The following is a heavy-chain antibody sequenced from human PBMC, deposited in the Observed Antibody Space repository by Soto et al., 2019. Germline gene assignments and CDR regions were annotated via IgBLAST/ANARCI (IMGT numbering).Heavy chain of an antibody. V-gene: IGHV4-59*01. CDR1: GGSISSYY. J-gene: IGHJ6*02. CDR2: IYYSGST. Sequence: SETLSLTCTVSGGSISSYYWSWIRQPPGKELEWIGYIYYSGSTNYNPSLKSRVTISVDTSKNQFSLKLSSVTAADTAVYYCARDGYTVTPNYYYGMDVWGQAPTVTVSS. CDR3: ARDGYTVTPNYYYGMDV. D-gene: IGHD4-4*01.